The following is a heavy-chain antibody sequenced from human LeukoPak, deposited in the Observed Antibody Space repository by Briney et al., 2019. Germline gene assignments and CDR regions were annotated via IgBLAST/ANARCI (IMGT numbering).Heavy chain of an antibody. D-gene: IGHD3-22*01. CDR3: ARILSDHYDSSGYRGGYYFDY. Sequence: SETLSLTCAVYGGSFSGYYWSWIRQPPGKGLEWIEEINHSGSTNYNPSLKSRVTISVDTSKNQFSLKLSSVTAADTAVYYCARILSDHYDSSGYRGGYYFDYWGQGTLVTVSS. V-gene: IGHV4-34*01. CDR1: GGSFSGYY. J-gene: IGHJ4*02. CDR2: INHSGST.